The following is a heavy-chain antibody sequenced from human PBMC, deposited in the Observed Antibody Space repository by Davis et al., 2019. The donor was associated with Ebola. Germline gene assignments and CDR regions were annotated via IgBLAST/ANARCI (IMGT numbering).Heavy chain of an antibody. CDR2: TYYRSKWYN. J-gene: IGHJ6*02. CDR3: ARDLWIAGLYYYGMDV. V-gene: IGHV6-1*01. CDR1: GDSVSSKSAA. Sequence: PSETLSLTCAISGDSVSSKSAAWNWVRQSPSRGLEWLGRTYYRSKWYNDYAVSVKSRITINPDTSKNQFSLQLNSVTPEDTAVYYCARDLWIAGLYYYGMDVWGQGTTVTVSS. D-gene: IGHD6-13*01.